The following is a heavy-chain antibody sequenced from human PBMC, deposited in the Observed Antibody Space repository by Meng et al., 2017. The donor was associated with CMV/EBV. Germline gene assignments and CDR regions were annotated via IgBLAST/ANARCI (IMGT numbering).Heavy chain of an antibody. D-gene: IGHD1-7*01. CDR3: ARETGTTGAYFDY. Sequence: VSGFTFGSYAMHWVRQDERKGLEWVGVIAYDGRNKYYADSVKGRFTISRDNSKNTLYLQINSLRAEDTGVYYCARETGTTGAYFDYWGQGTLVTVSS. J-gene: IGHJ4*02. V-gene: IGHV3-30*01. CDR2: IAYDGRNK. CDR1: GFTFGSYA.